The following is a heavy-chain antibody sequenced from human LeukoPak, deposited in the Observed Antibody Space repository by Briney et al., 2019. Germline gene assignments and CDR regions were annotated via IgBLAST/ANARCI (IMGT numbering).Heavy chain of an antibody. J-gene: IGHJ3*01. V-gene: IGHV3-23*01. CDR3: AKDRGVVVVVVLDAFDV. CDR2: ISGSGGST. D-gene: IGHD2-15*01. Sequence: GGSLRLSCAASGFTFSSYAMSWVRQAPGKGLEWVSAISGSGGSTYYADSVKGRFTISRDNSKNTLYLQMNSLRAEDTAVYYCAKDRGVVVVVVLDAFDVWGQGTMVTVSS. CDR1: GFTFSSYA.